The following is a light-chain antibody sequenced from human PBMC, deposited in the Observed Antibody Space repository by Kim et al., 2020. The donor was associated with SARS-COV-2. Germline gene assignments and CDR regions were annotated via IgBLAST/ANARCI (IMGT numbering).Light chain of an antibody. CDR1: QSIGSR. Sequence: SASVGDRVTITCRASQSIGSRLAWYQHKPGKAPNLLIYKASSLESGVPSRFSGSESGTDFTLTISSLQPDDFATYYCQQYNNYPYTFGQGTKREI. CDR3: QQYNNYPYT. CDR2: KAS. V-gene: IGKV1-5*03. J-gene: IGKJ2*01.